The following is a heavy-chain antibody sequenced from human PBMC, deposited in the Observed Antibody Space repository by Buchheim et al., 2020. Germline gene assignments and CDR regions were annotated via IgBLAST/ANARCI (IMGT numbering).Heavy chain of an antibody. Sequence: QVQLQESGPGLVKPSQTLSLTCTVSGGSVSSGGYYWSWIRQPAGKGLEWMGRIYSSGSTNYNPSLKSRVTISVDTSKNQFSVKLSSVTAADTAMYYGAIYYSSGSWGHWGQGTL. J-gene: IGHJ4*02. V-gene: IGHV4-61*02. CDR1: GGSVSSGGYY. CDR3: AIYYSSGSWGH. D-gene: IGHD3-10*01. CDR2: IYSSGST.